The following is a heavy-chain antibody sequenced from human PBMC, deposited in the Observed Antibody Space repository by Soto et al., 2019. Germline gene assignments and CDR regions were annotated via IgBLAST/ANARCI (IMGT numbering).Heavy chain of an antibody. CDR2: ISYDGNNE. Sequence: QVQLVESGGGVVQPGRSLRLSCAAAGFIFSAYGIHWVRQAPGKGLEWVAVISYDGNNEHYADSVKGRFTISRDNSKHTLFLQMSSLGAEDTAVYYCAKDTYYHDTTGYYVFDYWGQGTLVTVSS. D-gene: IGHD3-22*01. V-gene: IGHV3-30*18. J-gene: IGHJ4*02. CDR3: AKDTYYHDTTGYYVFDY. CDR1: GFIFSAYG.